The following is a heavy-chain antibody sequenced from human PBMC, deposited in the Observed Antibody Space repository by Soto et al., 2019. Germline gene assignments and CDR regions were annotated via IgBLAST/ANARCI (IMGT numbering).Heavy chain of an antibody. J-gene: IGHJ4*02. CDR2: ISGGGNDR. CDR1: GFTFNTFA. Sequence: QVHLVESGGGVVQPGRSLRLSCAASGFTFNTFAMHWVRQAPGKGLEWVAGISGGGNDRYYADFVQGRFTFSRDNSRNILYLQMNSLRADDTAMYFCARSLFMVAPDNEPFDYWGQGTLVTVSS. V-gene: IGHV3-33*08. CDR3: ARSLFMVAPDNEPFDY. D-gene: IGHD5-12*01.